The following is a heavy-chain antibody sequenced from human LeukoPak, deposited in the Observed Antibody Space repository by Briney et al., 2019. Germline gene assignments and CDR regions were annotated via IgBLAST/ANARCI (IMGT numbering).Heavy chain of an antibody. CDR3: AKGSMPGYFDWLSKSIDY. CDR1: GFTFSSYG. V-gene: IGHV3-23*01. CDR2: ISGSGGST. J-gene: IGHJ4*02. D-gene: IGHD3-9*01. Sequence: GGSLRLSCAASGFTFSSYGMSWVRQAPGKGLEWVSAISGSGGSTYYADSVKGRFTISRDNSKNTLYLQMNSLRAEDTAVYYCAKGSMPGYFDWLSKSIDYWGQGTLVTVSS.